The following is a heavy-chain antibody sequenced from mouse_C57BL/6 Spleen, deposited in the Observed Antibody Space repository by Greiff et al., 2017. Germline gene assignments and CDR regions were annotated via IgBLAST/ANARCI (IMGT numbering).Heavy chain of an antibody. CDR3: ARGNDGYPYYFDN. J-gene: IGHJ2*01. D-gene: IGHD2-3*01. V-gene: IGHV1-50*01. CDR2: IGPSDSYT. Sequence: QVQLQQPGAELVKPGASVKLSCKASGYTFTSYWMQWVKQRPGQGLEWIGEIGPSDSYTNYNQKFKGKATLTVDTSSSTAYMQLSSLTSEDSAVYYCARGNDGYPYYFDNWGQGTTLTVSS. CDR1: GYTFTSYW.